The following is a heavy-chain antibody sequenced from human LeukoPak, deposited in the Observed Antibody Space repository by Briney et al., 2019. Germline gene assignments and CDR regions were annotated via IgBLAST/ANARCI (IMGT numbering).Heavy chain of an antibody. Sequence: GGSPRLSCAASGFTFSSYSMNWVRQAPGKGLEWVSSISSSSSYIYYADSVKGRFTISRDNAKNSLYLQMNSLRAEDTAVYYCARDGPYSSGWGPYYMDVWGKGTTVTVSS. D-gene: IGHD6-19*01. CDR2: ISSSSSYI. J-gene: IGHJ6*03. CDR1: GFTFSSYS. CDR3: ARDGPYSSGWGPYYMDV. V-gene: IGHV3-21*01.